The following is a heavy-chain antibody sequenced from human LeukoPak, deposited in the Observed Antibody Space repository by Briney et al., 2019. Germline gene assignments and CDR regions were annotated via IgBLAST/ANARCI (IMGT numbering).Heavy chain of an antibody. D-gene: IGHD6-19*01. CDR1: GGSISSSSYY. Sequence: SETLSLTCTVSGGSISSSSYYWGWIRQPAGKGLEWIGRIYTSGSTNYNPSLKSRVTMSVDTSKDQFSLKLSSVTAADTAVYYCARDRAVAGTIWFDPWGQGTLVTVSS. CDR3: ARDRAVAGTIWFDP. V-gene: IGHV4-61*02. CDR2: IYTSGST. J-gene: IGHJ5*02.